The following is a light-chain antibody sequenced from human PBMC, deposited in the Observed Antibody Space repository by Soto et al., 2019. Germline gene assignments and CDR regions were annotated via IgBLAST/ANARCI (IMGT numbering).Light chain of an antibody. Sequence: QSALTQPPSASGTPGQRVTISCSGSSSNIGSNTVNWYQQLPGSAPKLLMYSTNQRPSGVPDRFSGSKSGTSASLAISVLQSEDEADYYCAAWDGSLNVVLFGGGTKLTV. CDR3: AAWDGSLNVVL. CDR1: SSNIGSNT. J-gene: IGLJ2*01. V-gene: IGLV1-44*01. CDR2: STN.